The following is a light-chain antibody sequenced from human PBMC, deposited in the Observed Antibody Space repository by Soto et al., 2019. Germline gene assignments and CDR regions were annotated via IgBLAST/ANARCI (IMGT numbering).Light chain of an antibody. Sequence: EIVLTQSPGTLSLSPGERATLSCRASQSVSSNYLAWYQQKPGQAPRLLIYGASSRAAGIPDRFSGIGSGTDFSLTISRLEAEDSAVYYCQQYGSSSWTFGQGTKVEIK. CDR3: QQYGSSSWT. CDR1: QSVSSNY. J-gene: IGKJ1*01. V-gene: IGKV3-20*01. CDR2: GAS.